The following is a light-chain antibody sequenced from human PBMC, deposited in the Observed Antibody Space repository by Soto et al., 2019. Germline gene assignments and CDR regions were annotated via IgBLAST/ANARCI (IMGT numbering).Light chain of an antibody. CDR2: GNN. CDR3: QSYDSSLSGYV. J-gene: IGLJ1*01. Sequence: QSVLTQPPSVSGAPGQRVTISCTGSSSNIGTGYDVHWYQQLPLTAPKLLIYGNNNRPSGVPDRFSGSRSGTSASLAITGRQPDDEADYYCQSYDSSLSGYVFGAWTKLTVL. CDR1: SSNIGTGYD. V-gene: IGLV1-40*01.